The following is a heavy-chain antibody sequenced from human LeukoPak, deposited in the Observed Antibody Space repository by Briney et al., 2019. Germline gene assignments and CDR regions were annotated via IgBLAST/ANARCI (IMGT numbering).Heavy chain of an antibody. D-gene: IGHD6-13*01. CDR2: IYYSGST. J-gene: IGHJ4*02. CDR3: ARVMGGLSAAGTHTFDY. Sequence: SETPSLTCTVSGGSISSSSYYWGWIRQPPGKGLEWIGSIYYSGSTYYNPSLKSRVTISVDTSKNQFSLKLSSVTAADTAVYYCARVMGGLSAAGTHTFDYWGQGTLVTVSS. V-gene: IGHV4-39*07. CDR1: GGSISSSSYY.